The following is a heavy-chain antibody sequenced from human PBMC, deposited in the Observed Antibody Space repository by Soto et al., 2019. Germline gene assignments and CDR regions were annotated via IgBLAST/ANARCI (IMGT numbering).Heavy chain of an antibody. CDR3: ARVEMAVFDY. J-gene: IGHJ4*02. D-gene: IGHD2-15*01. V-gene: IGHV4-31*03. CDR1: GGSISSGGYY. CDR2: IYYSGST. Sequence: PSETLSLTCTVSGGSISSGGYYWSWIRQHPGKGLEWIGYIYYSGSTYYDPSLKSRVTISVDTSKNQFSLKLSSVTAADTAVYYCARVEMAVFDYWGQGTLVTVS.